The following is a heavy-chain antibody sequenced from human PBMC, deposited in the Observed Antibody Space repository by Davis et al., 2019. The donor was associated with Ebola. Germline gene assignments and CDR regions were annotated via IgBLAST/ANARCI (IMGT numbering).Heavy chain of an antibody. CDR3: AKDSRGYNKPFDY. Sequence: LSLTCAVYGGSFSGYYWSWIRQPPGKGLEWVGYIMQNGNDKYYADSVKGRFTISRDNAKNSLFLQMNSLRAEDTAVYYCAKDSRGYNKPFDYWGQGTLVTVSS. CDR2: IMQNGNDK. V-gene: IGHV3-7*03. CDR1: GGSFSGYY. D-gene: IGHD3-10*01. J-gene: IGHJ4*02.